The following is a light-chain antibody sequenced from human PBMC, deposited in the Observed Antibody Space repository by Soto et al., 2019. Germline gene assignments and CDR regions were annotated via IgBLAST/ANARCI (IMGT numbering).Light chain of an antibody. J-gene: IGKJ1*01. CDR2: KAS. CDR1: QSISSW. Sequence: LSASVGDRVTITCRASQSISSWLAWYQQKPGKAPKLLIYKASSLESGVPSRFSGSGSGTEFTLTISSLQPDDFATYYCQQYNSYSAWTFGQGTKVDIK. CDR3: QQYNSYSAWT. V-gene: IGKV1-5*03.